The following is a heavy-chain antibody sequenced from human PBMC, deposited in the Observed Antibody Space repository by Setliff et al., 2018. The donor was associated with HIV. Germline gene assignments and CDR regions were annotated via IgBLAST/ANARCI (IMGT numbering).Heavy chain of an antibody. V-gene: IGHV4-4*09. CDR3: ARREGAGKFDY. Sequence: SETLSLTCTVFGGSISGYYWSWIRQPPGKGLGWIGYIYTSGSTNYNPSLKSRVTMSVDTSKNQFSLKLSSVTAADTAVYYCARREGAGKFDYWGQGTLVTVSS. CDR1: GGSISGYY. CDR2: IYTSGST. J-gene: IGHJ4*02.